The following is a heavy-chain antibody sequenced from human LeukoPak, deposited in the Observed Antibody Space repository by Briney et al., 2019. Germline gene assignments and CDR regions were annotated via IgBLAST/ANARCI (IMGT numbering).Heavy chain of an antibody. D-gene: IGHD3-22*01. CDR1: GFTFGDYA. V-gene: IGHV3-49*03. J-gene: IGHJ6*03. CDR3: TRDPDASRGYYYYYMDV. Sequence: GGSLRLSCTAPGFTFGDYAMSWFRQAPGKGLEWVGFIRSKAYGGTTEYAASVKGRFTISRDDSKSIAYLQMNSLKTEDTAVYYCTRDPDASRGYYYYYMDVWGKGTTVTVSS. CDR2: IRSKAYGGTT.